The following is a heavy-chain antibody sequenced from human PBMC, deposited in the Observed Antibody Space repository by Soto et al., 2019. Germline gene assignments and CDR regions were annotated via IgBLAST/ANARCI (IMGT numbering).Heavy chain of an antibody. CDR3: AGLRSSEEWLLTTFDP. Sequence: QVQLVQSGAEVKKPGSSVKVSCKASGGTFSSYAISWVRQAPGQGLEWMGGIIPIFGTANYAQKFQGRVTMTADESTSTAYMELSSLRSEDTAVYYCAGLRSSEEWLLTTFDPWGQGTLVTVSS. CDR1: GGTFSSYA. V-gene: IGHV1-69*01. D-gene: IGHD3-3*01. J-gene: IGHJ5*02. CDR2: IIPIFGTA.